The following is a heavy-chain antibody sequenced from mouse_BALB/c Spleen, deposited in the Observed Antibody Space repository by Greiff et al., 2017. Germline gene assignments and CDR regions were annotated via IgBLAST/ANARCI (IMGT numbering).Heavy chain of an antibody. CDR2: ISSGGGNT. CDR1: GFTFSSYT. V-gene: IGHV5-9*03. J-gene: IGHJ2*01. CDR3: ARWAYGNYGVFDY. Sequence: DVMLVESGGGLVKPGGSLKLSCAASGFTFSSYTMSWVRQTPEKRLEWVATISSGGGNTYYPDSVKGRFTISRDNAKNNLYLQMSSLRSEDTALYYCARWAYGNYGVFDYWGQGTTLTVSS. D-gene: IGHD2-1*01.